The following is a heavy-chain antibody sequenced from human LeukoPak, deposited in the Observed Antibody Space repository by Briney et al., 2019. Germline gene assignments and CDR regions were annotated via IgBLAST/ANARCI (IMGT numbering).Heavy chain of an antibody. D-gene: IGHD2-15*01. CDR2: IKSKTDGGTT. V-gene: IGHV3-15*01. J-gene: IGHJ5*02. CDR1: GFTFSNAW. Sequence: GGSLRLSCAASGFTFSNAWMSWVRQAPGKGLEWVGRIKSKTDGGTTDCAAPVKGRFTISRDDSKNTLYLQMNSLKTEDTAVYYCTALPYCSGGSCYTKWFDPWGQGTLVTVSS. CDR3: TALPYCSGGSCYTKWFDP.